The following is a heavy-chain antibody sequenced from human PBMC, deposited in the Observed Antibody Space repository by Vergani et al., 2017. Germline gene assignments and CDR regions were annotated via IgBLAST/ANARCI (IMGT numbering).Heavy chain of an antibody. J-gene: IGHJ4*02. CDR1: GFTFSSYA. CDR3: AKARKVVAGTTYYFDY. V-gene: IGHV3-23*04. Sequence: VQLVESGGGVVQPGRSLRLSCAASGFTFSSYAMSWVRQAPGKGLEWVSAISGSGGSTYYADSVKGRFTISRDNSKNTLYLQMNSLRAEDTAVYYCAKARKVVAGTTYYFDYWGQGTLVTVSS. D-gene: IGHD6-19*01. CDR2: ISGSGGST.